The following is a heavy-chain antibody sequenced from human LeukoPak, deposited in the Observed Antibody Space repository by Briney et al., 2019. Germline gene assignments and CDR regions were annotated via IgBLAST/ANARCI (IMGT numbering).Heavy chain of an antibody. J-gene: IGHJ4*02. D-gene: IGHD6-6*01. CDR3: VRETARSLPD. CDR2: ISSSGSII. V-gene: IGHV3-48*04. Sequence: PGGSLRLSCAASGFTFSSYWMSWVRQAPGKGLEWVSYISSSGSIISYADSVRGRFTISRDNANNSVYLQMSSLSAEDTAVYYCVRETARSLPDWGQGTLVTVSS. CDR1: GFTFSSYW.